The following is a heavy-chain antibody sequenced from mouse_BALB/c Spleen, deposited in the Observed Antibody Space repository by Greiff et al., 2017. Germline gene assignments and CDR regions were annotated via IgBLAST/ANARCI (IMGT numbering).Heavy chain of an antibody. CDR1: GFTFSSYA. Sequence: EVQRVESGGGLVKPGGSLKLSCAASGFTFSSYAMSWVRQSPEKRLEWVAEISSGGSYTYYPDTVTGRFTISRDNAKNTLYLEMSSLRSEDTAMYYCARYATMITTGAMDYWGQGTSVTVSS. CDR2: ISSGGSYT. CDR3: ARYATMITTGAMDY. J-gene: IGHJ4*01. V-gene: IGHV5-9-4*01. D-gene: IGHD2-4*01.